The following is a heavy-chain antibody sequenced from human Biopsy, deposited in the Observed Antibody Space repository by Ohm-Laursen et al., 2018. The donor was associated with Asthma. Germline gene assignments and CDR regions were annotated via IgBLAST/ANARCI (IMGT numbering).Heavy chain of an antibody. Sequence: ETLSLTCSLSSGSGGYMRSGNYYWGWIRQPPGKGLEWIGSIYYSGTTYYNPSLESRVTVSAATSKNQFSLKLASVTAADTAVYYCVRGSSSWHHGPFHYYYGLDVWGQGTTATVSS. CDR1: SGSGGYMRSGNYY. CDR2: IYYSGTT. V-gene: IGHV4-39*01. D-gene: IGHD6-13*01. J-gene: IGHJ6*02. CDR3: VRGSSSWHHGPFHYYYGLDV.